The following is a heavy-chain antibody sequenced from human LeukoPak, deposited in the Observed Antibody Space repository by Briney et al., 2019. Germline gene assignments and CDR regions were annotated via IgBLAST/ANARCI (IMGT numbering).Heavy chain of an antibody. Sequence: SETLPLTCTVSGGSISSYYWSWIRQPPGKGLEWIGYISYTGSTNYNPSLKSRVTISVDTSKNQLSLKLSSVTAADTAVYYCARVFLNYYDSSGYYFDYWGQGTLVTVSS. CDR3: ARVFLNYYDSSGYYFDY. CDR1: GGSISSYY. J-gene: IGHJ4*02. V-gene: IGHV4-59*01. CDR2: ISYTGST. D-gene: IGHD3-22*01.